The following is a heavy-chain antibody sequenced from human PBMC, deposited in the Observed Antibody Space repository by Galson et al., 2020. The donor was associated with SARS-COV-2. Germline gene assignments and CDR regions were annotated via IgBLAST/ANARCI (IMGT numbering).Heavy chain of an antibody. V-gene: IGHV3-30*04. D-gene: IGHD1-26*01. CDR3: ARARGGIYFGGMDV. CDR1: GFTFSSYA. Sequence: QLGESLKISCAASGFTFSSYAMHWVRQAPGKGLEWVAVISYDGSNKYYADSVKGRFTISRDNSKNTLYLQMNSLRAEDTAVYYCARARGGIYFGGMDVWGQGTTVTVSS. CDR2: ISYDGSNK. J-gene: IGHJ6*02.